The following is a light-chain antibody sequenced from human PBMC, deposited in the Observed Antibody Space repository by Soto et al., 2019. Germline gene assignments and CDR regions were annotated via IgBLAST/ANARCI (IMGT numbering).Light chain of an antibody. V-gene: IGLV2-14*03. CDR3: GSYTRSNSVI. CDR2: DVN. CDR1: SSDIGAYAY. J-gene: IGLJ2*01. Sequence: QSALTQPASVSGSPGQSIAISCTGTSSDIGAYAYVSWYQQHPGKIPKLIVFDVNYRPSGVSSRFSGSKSGNTASLTISGLQAEDEAEYYCGSYTRSNSVIFGGGTKVTV.